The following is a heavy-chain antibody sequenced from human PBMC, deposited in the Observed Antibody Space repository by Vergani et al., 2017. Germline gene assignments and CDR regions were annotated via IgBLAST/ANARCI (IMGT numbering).Heavy chain of an antibody. V-gene: IGHV1-18*04. Sequence: QVQLVQSGAEVKKPGASVKVSCKASGYTFTSYGISWVRQAPGQGLEWMGWISAYNGNRNYAQKLQGRVTMTTDTSTSTAYMELRSLRSDDTAVYYCARDRSYDILTGNWFDPWGQGTLVTVSS. CDR1: GYTFTSYG. CDR2: ISAYNGNR. J-gene: IGHJ5*02. D-gene: IGHD3-9*01. CDR3: ARDRSYDILTGNWFDP.